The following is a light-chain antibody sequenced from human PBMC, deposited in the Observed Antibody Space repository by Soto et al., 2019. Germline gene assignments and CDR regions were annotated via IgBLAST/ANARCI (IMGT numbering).Light chain of an antibody. Sequence: DIQMTKSPSNLSASVGDRVTITCRASQSISSWLAWYQQKPGKAPKLLIYDASSLESGVPSRFSGSGSGTEFTLTISSLQPDDFATYYCQQYNGYTFGPGTKVDIK. V-gene: IGKV1-5*01. CDR2: DAS. CDR1: QSISSW. J-gene: IGKJ3*01. CDR3: QQYNGYT.